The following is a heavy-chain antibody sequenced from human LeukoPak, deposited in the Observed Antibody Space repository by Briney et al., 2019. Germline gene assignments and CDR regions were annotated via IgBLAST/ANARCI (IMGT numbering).Heavy chain of an antibody. CDR1: GFTFSSYA. D-gene: IGHD3-22*01. CDR2: ISTYGGST. J-gene: IGHJ4*02. CDR3: ATTYYYDSSGYLDY. V-gene: IGHV3-64*04. Sequence: GGSLRLSCSASGFTFSSYAMHWVRQAPGKGLEYVSAISTYGGSTYYTDSVKGRFSISRDNSKNTLYLQMNSLRAEDTAVYYCATTYYYDSSGYLDYWGQGTLVTVSS.